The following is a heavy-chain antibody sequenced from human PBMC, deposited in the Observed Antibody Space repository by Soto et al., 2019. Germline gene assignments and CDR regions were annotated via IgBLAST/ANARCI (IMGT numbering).Heavy chain of an antibody. CDR1: GASVGSGGYF. D-gene: IGHD3-10*01. CDR2: TYSSRAT. J-gene: IGHJ5*02. Sequence: PSETLSLTCSVSGASVGSGGYFWTWIRQLPGKALEWIGYTYSSRATHYNPPLQRRLSMSLDTSRNQFSLKLTSMTVADTAVYYCAVHRATPGVALSHWFGPWGQGSLVTVSS. CDR3: AVHRATPGVALSHWFGP. V-gene: IGHV4-31*02.